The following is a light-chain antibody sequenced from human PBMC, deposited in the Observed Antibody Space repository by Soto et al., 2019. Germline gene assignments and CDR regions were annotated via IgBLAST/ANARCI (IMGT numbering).Light chain of an antibody. CDR1: QSISSW. Sequence: DSRMTQSPSTLPASVGDGVTITCRASQSISSWLAWYQQKPGKAPKLLIYKASLLQSGVPSRFSGSGSGTEFTLTISSLQPEDFATYYCQQYDRYPVTFGGGTKVDIK. CDR2: KAS. CDR3: QQYDRYPVT. J-gene: IGKJ4*01. V-gene: IGKV1-5*03.